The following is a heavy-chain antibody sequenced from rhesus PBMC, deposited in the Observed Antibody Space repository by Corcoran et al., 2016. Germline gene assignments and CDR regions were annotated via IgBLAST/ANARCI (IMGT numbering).Heavy chain of an antibody. J-gene: IGHJ4*01. CDR2: ISVSGGST. V-gene: IGHV4-173*01. CDR1: GGSISSNY. Sequence: QLQLQESGPGLVKPSETLSLTCAVSGGSISSNYWNWIRQPPGKERGGFGRISVSGGSTDYNPSLKSPVTISTDTSKKQFSLKLSSVTAADTAVYYCAREYNWNYYFDYWGQGVLVTVSS. D-gene: IGHD1-26*01. CDR3: AREYNWNYYFDY.